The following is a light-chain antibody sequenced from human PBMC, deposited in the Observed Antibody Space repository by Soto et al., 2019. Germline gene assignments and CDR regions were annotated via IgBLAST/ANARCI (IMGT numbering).Light chain of an antibody. Sequence: QSVLTQSPSASASLGASVKLTCTLSSGHSSYAIAWHQQQPGKGPRYLMKLNSDGSHSKGDGIPDRFSGSSSGAERYLTISSLHSEDEADYYCQTWGSGIRVFGGGTQLTVL. CDR1: SGHSSYA. V-gene: IGLV4-69*01. CDR3: QTWGSGIRV. J-gene: IGLJ2*01. CDR2: LNSDGSH.